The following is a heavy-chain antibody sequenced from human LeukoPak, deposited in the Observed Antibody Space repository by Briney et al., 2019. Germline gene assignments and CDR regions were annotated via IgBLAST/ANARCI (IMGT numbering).Heavy chain of an antibody. D-gene: IGHD3-10*01. CDR2: VSYSGNT. CDR3: ARDQGTWWFDI. CDR1: VRSMGNYY. Sequence: SETLSLTCTVSVRSMGNYYWSWIRQPPGEGVVWLGSVSYSGNTDHNSSLKIRVTLSEDTSKKQFSLKWSSVTAADTALYDCARDQGTWWFDIWGQGNLVTVSS. V-gene: IGHV4-59*13. J-gene: IGHJ5*02.